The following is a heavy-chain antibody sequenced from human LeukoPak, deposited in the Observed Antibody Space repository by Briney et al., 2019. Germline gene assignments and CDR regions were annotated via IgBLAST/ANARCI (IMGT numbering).Heavy chain of an antibody. J-gene: IGHJ4*02. CDR2: IYTSGST. V-gene: IGHV4-4*07. D-gene: IGHD5-18*01. Sequence: PSETLSLTCTVSGGSISSYYWSWIRQPPGKGLEWIGRIYTSGSTNYNPSLKSRVTMSVDTSKNQFTLKLSSVTAADTAVYYCAGGDTAMVKDWGQGTLVTVSS. CDR3: AGGDTAMVKD. CDR1: GGSISSYY.